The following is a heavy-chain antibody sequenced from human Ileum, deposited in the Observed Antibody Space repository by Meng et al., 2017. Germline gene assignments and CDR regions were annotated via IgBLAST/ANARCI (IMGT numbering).Heavy chain of an antibody. V-gene: IGHV4-39*01. D-gene: IGHD3-3*02. J-gene: IGHJ4*02. CDR1: GDSVSSGSYY. CDR2: VYFTGYT. Sequence: QLQLQESGPGLVKPSETLSLTGTVSGDSVSSGSYYWVWIRQPPGKALEWIGAVYFTGYTYYGPSLTGRGTTSVDTSRNQFSLKLNSVTAADTALYFCARHGHFTPDKYYFDYWGQGTLVTVSS. CDR3: ARHGHFTPDKYYFDY.